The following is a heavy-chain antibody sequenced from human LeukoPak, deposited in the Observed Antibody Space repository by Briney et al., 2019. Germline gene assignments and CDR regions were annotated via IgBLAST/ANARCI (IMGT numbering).Heavy chain of an antibody. CDR3: ARYYYDSSGPYYFDY. J-gene: IGHJ4*02. CDR2: ILPIFGTA. D-gene: IGHD3-22*01. Sequence: SVKVSCKASGGTFSSYAISWVRQAPGQGLEWMGGILPIFGTANYAQKFQGRVTITADESTSTAYMELSSLRSEDTAVYYCARYYYDSSGPYYFDYWGQGTLVTVSS. CDR1: GGTFSSYA. V-gene: IGHV1-69*01.